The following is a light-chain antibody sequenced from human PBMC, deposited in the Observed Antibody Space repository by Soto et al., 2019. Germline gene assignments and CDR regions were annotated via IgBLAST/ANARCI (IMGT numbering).Light chain of an antibody. J-gene: IGKJ4*01. CDR3: QQRRDWLS. CDR1: QSVSNNY. V-gene: IGKV3-11*01. Sequence: EIVLTQSPATLSLSPGERATLSCRASQSVSNNYLAWYQQKPGQPPRLLIYDASKRATGIPARFSGSGSGTDFTLTISSLEPEDFAVYFCQQRRDWLSFGGGTKVDI. CDR2: DAS.